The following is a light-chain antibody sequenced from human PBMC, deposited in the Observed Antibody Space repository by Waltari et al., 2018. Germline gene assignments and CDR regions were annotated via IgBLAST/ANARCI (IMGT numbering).Light chain of an antibody. V-gene: IGKV3-20*01. CDR3: QQYGSSPPFT. Sequence: EIVLTQSPGTLSLSPGERATLSCRASQSGSSSYLAWYQQKPGPAPPLLIYGASSRATGIPDRFSGSGSGTDFTLTISRLEPEDFAVYYCQQYGSSPPFTFGPGTKVDIK. CDR1: QSGSSSY. CDR2: GAS. J-gene: IGKJ3*01.